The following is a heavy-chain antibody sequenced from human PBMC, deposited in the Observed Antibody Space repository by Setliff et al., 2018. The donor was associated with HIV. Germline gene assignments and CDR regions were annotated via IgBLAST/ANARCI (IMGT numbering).Heavy chain of an antibody. V-gene: IGHV3-11*04. CDR2: ISSSGSSI. D-gene: IGHD6-13*01. CDR3: ASTFSSSWYPEDYYYYAMDV. Sequence: GGSLRLSCAASGFTFSDSYMSWIRQAPGKGLEWVSYISSSGSSISYTDSVKGRFTISRDNAKNSLYLQMNSLRAEDTAVYYCASTFSSSWYPEDYYYYAMDVWGQGTTVTVSS. J-gene: IGHJ6*02. CDR1: GFTFSDSY.